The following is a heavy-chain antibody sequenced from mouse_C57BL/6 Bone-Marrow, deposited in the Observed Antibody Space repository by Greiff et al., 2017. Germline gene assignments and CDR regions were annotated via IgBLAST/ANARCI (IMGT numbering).Heavy chain of an antibody. CDR1: GFTFSSYA. Sequence: EVKLMESGGGLVKPGGSLKLSCAASGFTFSSYAMSWVRQTPEKRLEWVATISDGGSYTYYPDNVKGRFTIARDNAKNNLYLQMSHLKSDDTAMYYCARDDYGSSQFAYWGQGTLVTVSA. CDR2: ISDGGSYT. CDR3: ARDDYGSSQFAY. J-gene: IGHJ3*01. V-gene: IGHV5-4*01. D-gene: IGHD1-1*01.